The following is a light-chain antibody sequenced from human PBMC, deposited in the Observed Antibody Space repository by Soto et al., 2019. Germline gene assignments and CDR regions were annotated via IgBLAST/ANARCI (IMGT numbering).Light chain of an antibody. J-gene: IGKJ1*01. CDR3: VQATDFPRT. CDR2: SVS. Sequence: DIVLTQTPLSSPVTLGQPASISCRSSQSLVHSDGNTYLNWLLQRPGQPPRLLIYSVSNRVSGVPDRFSGSGAGTDFTLRISRVEADDVVIYYCVQATDFPRTFGQGTKVEIK. CDR1: QSLVHSDGNTY. V-gene: IGKV2-24*01.